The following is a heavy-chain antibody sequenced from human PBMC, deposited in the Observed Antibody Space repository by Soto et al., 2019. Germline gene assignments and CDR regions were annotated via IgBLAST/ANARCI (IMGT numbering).Heavy chain of an antibody. CDR3: ARDRQYCSSTSCPNGWYDDYGIDV. V-gene: IGHV6-1*01. J-gene: IGHJ6*02. D-gene: IGHD2-2*01. CDR1: VDSVSSNSAA. CDR2: TYYRSKLYN. Sequence: SQTLSLTCAISVDSVSSNSAAWNLIGQSPSRGLEWLGRTYYRSKLYNDYAVSVKSRITINPDTSKNQFSLQLNSVAPEDTAVYDCARDRQYCSSTSCPNGWYDDYGIDVWGQGHRFAVSS.